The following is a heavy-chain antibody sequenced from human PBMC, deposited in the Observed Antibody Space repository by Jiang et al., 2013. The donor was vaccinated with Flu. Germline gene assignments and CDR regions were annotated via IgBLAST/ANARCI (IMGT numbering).Heavy chain of an antibody. CDR3: SKDRVSDDYSNYYYYMDV. CDR1: GFTFSSYA. CDR2: ISGTGGFI. V-gene: IGHV3-23*01. J-gene: IGHJ6*03. Sequence: VQLLESGGGLVQPGGSLRLSCAASGFTFSSYAMSWVRQAPGKGLEWVSGISGTGGFIYYADSVRGRFTISRDRSKNTLYLHMNSLRAEDTAVYYCSKDRVSDDYSNYYYYMDVWGKGTTVTVSS. D-gene: IGHD4-11*01.